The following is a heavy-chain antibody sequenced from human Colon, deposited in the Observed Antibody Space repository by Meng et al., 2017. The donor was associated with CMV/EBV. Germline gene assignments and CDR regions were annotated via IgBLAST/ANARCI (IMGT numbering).Heavy chain of an antibody. J-gene: IGHJ4*02. V-gene: IGHV4-34*01. D-gene: IGHD3-10*01. CDR2: IDHTGST. CDR1: GGSFSPYY. Sequence: QVNLQQGGAGLLKPSETLSLTCPLYGGSFSPYYWSWIRQSPGKGLEWIAEIDHTGSTNYNPSLKSRVTISIDTSNSHFSLNLTSATAADTAVYYCARGGGTPIRGVLPFDFWGQGTLVTVSS. CDR3: ARGGGTPIRGVLPFDF.